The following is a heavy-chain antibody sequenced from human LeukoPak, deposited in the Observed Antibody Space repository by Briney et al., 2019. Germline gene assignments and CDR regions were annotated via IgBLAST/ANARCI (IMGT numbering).Heavy chain of an antibody. CDR2: IYYSGST. J-gene: IGHJ3*02. Sequence: PSETLSLTCTASGGSTSSTTYYWGWIRQPPGKDLEWIGSIYYSGSTYNTPSLKSRVTISVDTSKNQFSLKLSSVTAADTAVYYCATVPTVYCSSTSCHYFDIWGQGTMVTVSS. D-gene: IGHD2-2*01. CDR1: GGSTSSTTYY. V-gene: IGHV4-39*07. CDR3: ATVPTVYCSSTSCHYFDI.